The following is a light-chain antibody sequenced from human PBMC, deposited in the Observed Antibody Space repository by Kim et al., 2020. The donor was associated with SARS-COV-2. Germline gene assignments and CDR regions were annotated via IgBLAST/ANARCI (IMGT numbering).Light chain of an antibody. Sequence: DIQMTQSPSSLSASVGDRVTITCRASQSINSYLNWYQQKPGKAPKLLIYAASNLQSGVPSRFSGSGSGTDFTLTITSLQPEDFATFYCQQNYSFPLTFGQGTKVDIK. CDR1: QSINSY. CDR3: QQNYSFPLT. J-gene: IGKJ1*01. V-gene: IGKV1-39*01. CDR2: AAS.